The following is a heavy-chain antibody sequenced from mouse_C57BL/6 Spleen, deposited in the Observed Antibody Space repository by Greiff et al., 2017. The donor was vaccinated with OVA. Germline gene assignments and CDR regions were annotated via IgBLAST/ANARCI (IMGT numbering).Heavy chain of an antibody. J-gene: IGHJ4*01. CDR2: INPGSGGT. Sequence: QVQLKQSGAELVRPGTSVKVSCKASGYAFTNYLIEWVKQRPGQGLEWIGVINPGSGGTNYNEKFKGKATLTADKSSSTAYMQLSSLTSEDSAVYFCARGGYYSNRYYAMDYWGQGTSVTVSS. D-gene: IGHD2-5*01. CDR1: GYAFTNYL. V-gene: IGHV1-54*01. CDR3: ARGGYYSNRYYAMDY.